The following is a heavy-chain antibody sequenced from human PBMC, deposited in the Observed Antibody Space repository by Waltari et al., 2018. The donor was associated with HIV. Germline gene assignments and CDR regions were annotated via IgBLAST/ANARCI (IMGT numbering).Heavy chain of an antibody. J-gene: IGHJ6*02. D-gene: IGHD2-15*01. V-gene: IGHV1-69*04. CDR2: IIPILGIA. CDR3: ERAYGGGSCYYDYGMDV. Sequence: QVQLVQSGAEVKKPGSSVKVSCKASGGTFSSYAISWVRQATGQGLEWMGRIIPILGIAKDAQKFQGRGTMAADTSTSTAYMELGSLRSEDTAVYYCERAYGGGSCYYDYGMDVWGQGTTVTVSS. CDR1: GGTFSSYA.